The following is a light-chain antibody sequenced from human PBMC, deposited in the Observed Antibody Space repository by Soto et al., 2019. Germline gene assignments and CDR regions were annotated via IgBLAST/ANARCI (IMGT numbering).Light chain of an antibody. CDR1: ISNIGTNY. Sequence: QSVLTQPPSVSGTPGQSVTISCSGGISNIGTNYVHWFQQLPGTAPKVLSNRDNQRPSGVPDRFSGSKSGTSASLAISGLQSEDEAEYYCAAWDDTVRSYVFGTGTKLTVL. CDR2: RDN. CDR3: AAWDDTVRSYV. J-gene: IGLJ1*01. V-gene: IGLV1-47*01.